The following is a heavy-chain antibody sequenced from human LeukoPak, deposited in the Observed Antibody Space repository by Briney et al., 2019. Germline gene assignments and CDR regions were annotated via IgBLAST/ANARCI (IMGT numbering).Heavy chain of an antibody. CDR3: AREYCSGGSCRKFDY. CDR1: GGSISSSNW. J-gene: IGHJ4*02. V-gene: IGHV4-4*02. CDR2: IYHSGST. D-gene: IGHD2-15*01. Sequence: PSGTLSLTCAVSGGSISSSNWWSWVRQPPGKGLEWIGEIYHSGSTNYNPSLKSRVTISVDKSKNQFSLKLSSVTAADTAVYYCAREYCSGGSCRKFDYWGQGTLVTVSS.